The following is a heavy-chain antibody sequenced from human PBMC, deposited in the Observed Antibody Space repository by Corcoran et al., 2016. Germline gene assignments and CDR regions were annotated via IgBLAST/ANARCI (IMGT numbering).Heavy chain of an antibody. CDR3: ARGVGYGIYYYYYGMDV. CDR1: GYSFTSYW. CDR2: IYPGDSDT. V-gene: IGHV5-51*01. Sequence: EVQLVQSGAEVKKPGESLKISCKGSGYSFTSYWIGWVRQMPGKGLEWMGIIYPGDSDTRYSPSFQGQVTISADKSISTADLPWSILKASETAIYYCARGVGYGIYYYYYGMDVWGQGTTVTVSS. J-gene: IGHJ6*02. D-gene: IGHD3-22*01.